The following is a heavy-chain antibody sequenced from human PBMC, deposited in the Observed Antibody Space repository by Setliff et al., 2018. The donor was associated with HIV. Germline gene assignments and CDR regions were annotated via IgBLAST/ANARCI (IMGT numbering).Heavy chain of an antibody. Sequence: GGSLRLSCVVSGFTFSSYGMHWVRQPPGKGLEWVAVIWYDGSNIYYADSVKGRFTISRDSSKNTLYLQMNSLRVEDTAVYYCVRASYSSSWYNIRPFDFWAQGTLVTVSS. CDR3: VRASYSSSWYNIRPFDF. V-gene: IGHV3-33*01. CDR2: IWYDGSNI. J-gene: IGHJ4*02. D-gene: IGHD6-13*01. CDR1: GFTFSSYG.